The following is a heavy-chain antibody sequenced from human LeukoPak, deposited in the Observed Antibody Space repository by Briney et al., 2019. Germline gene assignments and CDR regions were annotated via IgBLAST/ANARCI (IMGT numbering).Heavy chain of an antibody. Sequence: SETLSLTCAVYGVSFSGYYWSWIRQPPGKGLEWIGEINHSGSTNYNPSLKSRVTISVDTSKNQFSLKLSSVTAADTAMYYCARGSTDGYCSGGSCYSTSNWFDPWGQGTLVTVSS. J-gene: IGHJ5*02. V-gene: IGHV4-34*01. CDR1: GVSFSGYY. CDR3: ARGSTDGYCSGGSCYSTSNWFDP. D-gene: IGHD2-15*01. CDR2: INHSGST.